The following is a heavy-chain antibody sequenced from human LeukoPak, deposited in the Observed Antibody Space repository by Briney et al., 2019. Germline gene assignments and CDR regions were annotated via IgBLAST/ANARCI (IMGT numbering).Heavy chain of an antibody. V-gene: IGHV3-11*01. Sequence: GGSLRLSCAASGFTFSDYYMSWIRQAPGKGLEWVSYVSSSGSTIYYADSVKGRFTISRDNAKNSLYLQLNSLRAEDTAVYYCARDGRLLNYYGSGSYLYYYMDVWGKGTTVTISS. CDR1: GFTFSDYY. J-gene: IGHJ6*03. CDR2: VSSSGSTI. D-gene: IGHD3-10*01. CDR3: ARDGRLLNYYGSGSYLYYYMDV.